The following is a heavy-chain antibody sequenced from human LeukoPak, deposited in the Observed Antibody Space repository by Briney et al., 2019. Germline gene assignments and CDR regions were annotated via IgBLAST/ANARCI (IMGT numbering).Heavy chain of an antibody. Sequence: SETLSLTCTVSGGSISSYYWSWIRQPPGKGLEWIGYIYYSGSTNYNPSLKSRVTISVDTSKNQFSLKLSSVTAADTAVYYCARLVYGSGSSYFGYWGQGTLVTVSS. CDR2: IYYSGST. V-gene: IGHV4-59*08. D-gene: IGHD3-10*01. J-gene: IGHJ4*02. CDR3: ARLVYGSGSSYFGY. CDR1: GGSISSYY.